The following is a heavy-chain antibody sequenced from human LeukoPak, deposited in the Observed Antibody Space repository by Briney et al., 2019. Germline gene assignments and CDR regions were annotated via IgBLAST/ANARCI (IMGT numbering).Heavy chain of an antibody. CDR2: ISAYNGNT. D-gene: IGHD3-10*01. V-gene: IGHV1-18*01. CDR3: AREMKPAVSTMVRAPRGANYYSYYGMDV. J-gene: IGHJ6*02. CDR1: GYTFTSYG. Sequence: ASVKVSCKASGYTFTSYGISWVRQAPGQGLEWMGWISAYNGNTNYAQKLQGRVTMTTDTSTSTAYMELRSLRSDATAVYYCAREMKPAVSTMVRAPRGANYYSYYGMDVWGQGTTVTVSS.